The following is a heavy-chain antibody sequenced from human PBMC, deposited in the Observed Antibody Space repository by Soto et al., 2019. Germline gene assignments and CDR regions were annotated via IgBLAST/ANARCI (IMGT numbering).Heavy chain of an antibody. CDR1: GFTFSSYA. V-gene: IGHV3-13*04. J-gene: IGHJ4*02. D-gene: IGHD2-21*01. CDR3: VRLGGDGYFDY. Sequence: PGGSLRLSCAASGFTFSSYAMHWVRQPTGKGLEWVSAIGTAGDTYYAGSAKGRFTISRENAKSSLYLQMNSLRAGDTAVYYCVRLGGDGYFDYWGQGTLVTVSS. CDR2: IGTAGDT.